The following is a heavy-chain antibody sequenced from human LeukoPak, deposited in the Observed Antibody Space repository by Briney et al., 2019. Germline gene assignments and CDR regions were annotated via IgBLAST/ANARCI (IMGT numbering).Heavy chain of an antibody. V-gene: IGHV3-21*04. D-gene: IGHD3-10*01. CDR3: ASDSSYGSGTYYNSGPFDF. J-gene: IGHJ4*02. Sequence: PGGSLRLSCAASGITFKNYNMNWVRQAPGKGLEWVAFIGSASSYVFYADSVKGRFTISRDNAKNSLYLQMNSLRVEDTAVYYCASDSSYGSGTYYNSGPFDFWGQGTLVTVSS. CDR2: IGSASSYV. CDR1: GITFKNYN.